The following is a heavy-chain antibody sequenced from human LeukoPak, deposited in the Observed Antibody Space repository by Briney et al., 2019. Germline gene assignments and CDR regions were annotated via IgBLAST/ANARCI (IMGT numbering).Heavy chain of an antibody. CDR1: GFTFSSYA. V-gene: IGHV3-30-3*01. CDR2: ISYDGSNK. CDR3: ARDGAGGCYYGSGSMDV. D-gene: IGHD3-10*01. J-gene: IGHJ6*02. Sequence: GGSLRLSCAASGFTFSSYAMHWVRQAPGKGLEWVAVISYDGSNKYYADSVKGRFTISRDNSKNTLYLQMNSLRAEDTAVYYCARDGAGGCYYGSGSMDVWGQGTTVTVSS.